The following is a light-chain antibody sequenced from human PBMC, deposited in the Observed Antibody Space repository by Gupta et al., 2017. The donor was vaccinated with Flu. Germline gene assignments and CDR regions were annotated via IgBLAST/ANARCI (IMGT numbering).Light chain of an antibody. J-gene: IGKJ3*01. Sequence: DIQMTQSPSTLSASVGDRVTITCRASQSMSSWLAWYQQKPGKAPKLLIYGASTLESGVPSRFSGSGSGTEFTLTISSRQPDDFATYYCQQYNNYPLLTFGHGTKVDIK. V-gene: IGKV1-5*03. CDR3: QQYNNYPLLT. CDR2: GAS. CDR1: QSMSSW.